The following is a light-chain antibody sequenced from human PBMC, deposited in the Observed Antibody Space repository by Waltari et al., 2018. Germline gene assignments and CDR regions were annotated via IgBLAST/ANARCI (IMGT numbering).Light chain of an antibody. V-gene: IGLV1-44*01. CDR1: RSNLGSNT. J-gene: IGLJ3*02. Sequence: QSILTQPPSASGAPGQRVTISCSGSRSNLGSNTVNWYQQFPGTAPKLVISTNDQRPSGVPDRVSGSKSGTSASLAISGLQSEDEADYYCATWDDRLNGAVFGGGTKLTV. CDR2: TND. CDR3: ATWDDRLNGAV.